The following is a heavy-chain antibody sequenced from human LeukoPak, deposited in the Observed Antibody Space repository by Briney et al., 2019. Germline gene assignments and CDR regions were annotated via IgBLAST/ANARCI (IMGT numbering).Heavy chain of an antibody. Sequence: GGSLRLSCAASGFTFSSYWMSWVRQAPGKGLEWVANIKQDGSEEYYVDSVKGRFTISRDNAKNSLYLQMNSLRAEDTAVYYCARVRRMVIDYFDYWGQGTLVTVSS. V-gene: IGHV3-7*01. CDR3: ARVRRMVIDYFDY. D-gene: IGHD3-22*01. CDR1: GFTFSSYW. J-gene: IGHJ4*02. CDR2: IKQDGSEE.